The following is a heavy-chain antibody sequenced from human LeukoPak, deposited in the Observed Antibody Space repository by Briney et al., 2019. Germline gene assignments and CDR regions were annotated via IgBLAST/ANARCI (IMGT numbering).Heavy chain of an antibody. Sequence: ASVTVSCKVSGYTLTELSMHWVRQAPGKGLEWMGGFDPEDGETIYAQKFQGRVTMTEDTSTDTAYMELSSLRSEDTAVYYCASLGAAAGTGWFDPWGQGTLVTVSS. V-gene: IGHV1-24*01. CDR2: FDPEDGET. CDR3: ASLGAAAGTGWFDP. D-gene: IGHD6-13*01. CDR1: GYTLTELS. J-gene: IGHJ5*02.